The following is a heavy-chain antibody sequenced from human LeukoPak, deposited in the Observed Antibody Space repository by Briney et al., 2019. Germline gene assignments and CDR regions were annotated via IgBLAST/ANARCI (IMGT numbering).Heavy chain of an antibody. D-gene: IGHD1-26*01. V-gene: IGHV1-18*04. J-gene: IGHJ3*02. Sequence: ASVKVSCKASGYTFTGFYIHWVRQAPGQGLEWMGWISAYNGNTNYAQKLQGRVTMTTDTSTSTAYMELRSLRSDDTAVYYCARVPGSRSAFDIWGQGTMVTVSS. CDR1: GYTFTGFY. CDR3: ARVPGSRSAFDI. CDR2: ISAYNGNT.